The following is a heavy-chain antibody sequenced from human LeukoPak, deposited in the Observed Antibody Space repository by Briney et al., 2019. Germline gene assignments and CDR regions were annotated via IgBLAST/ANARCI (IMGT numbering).Heavy chain of an antibody. J-gene: IGHJ6*02. Sequence: GGSLRLSCTASGFTFSNYWMSWVRQTPEKGLEWVANIKQDGSETVYVDSVKGRFTISRDNAQTSLYLQMSSLRAEDTAVYYCASDPYSSSWSYGMDVWGQGTTVTVSS. CDR2: IKQDGSET. D-gene: IGHD6-13*01. CDR3: ASDPYSSSWSYGMDV. V-gene: IGHV3-7*05. CDR1: GFTFSNYW.